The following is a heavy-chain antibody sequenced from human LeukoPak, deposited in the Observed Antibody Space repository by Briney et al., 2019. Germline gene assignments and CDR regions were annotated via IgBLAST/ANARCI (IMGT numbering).Heavy chain of an antibody. V-gene: IGHV4-59*12. Sequence: SETLSLTCTVSGGSINNYYWSWIRQSPGKRLEWIGRITYSGSTNYNPSLMSRVTISVDTSSNQFSLKLSSVTAVDTAMYYCARSPVMYGEFGGRFDPWGQGALVTVSS. CDR3: ARSPVMYGEFGGRFDP. CDR1: GGSINNYY. CDR2: ITYSGST. D-gene: IGHD4-17*01. J-gene: IGHJ5*02.